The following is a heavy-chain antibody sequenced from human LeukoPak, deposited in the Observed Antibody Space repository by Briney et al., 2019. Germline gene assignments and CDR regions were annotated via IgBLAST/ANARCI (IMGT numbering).Heavy chain of an antibody. D-gene: IGHD6-13*01. CDR3: ARDSHSSSWYSEFDY. CDR1: GFTFSSYS. V-gene: IGHV3-21*01. J-gene: IGHJ4*02. Sequence: RGSLRLSCAASGFTFSSYSMNWVRQAPGKGLEWVSSINILSNYIYYADSVKGRFTISRDNAKNSLYLQMNSLRAEDTAVYYCARDSHSSSWYSEFDYWGQGTLVTVSS. CDR2: INILSNYI.